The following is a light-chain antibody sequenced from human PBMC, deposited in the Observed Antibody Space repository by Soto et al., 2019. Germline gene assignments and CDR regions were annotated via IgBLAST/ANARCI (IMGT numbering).Light chain of an antibody. Sequence: DIVMTQSPDSLTVSLGERATISCKSSQRVFYRSTKTTYFGWYQQKPGQRPRLLIYWASTREIGVPDRFSGSGSRTDFTLTISSLQAEDAEIDYCQQYYETPFTFGGGTKVEI. CDR3: QQYYETPFT. V-gene: IGKV4-1*01. J-gene: IGKJ4*01. CDR2: WAS. CDR1: QRVFYRSTKTTY.